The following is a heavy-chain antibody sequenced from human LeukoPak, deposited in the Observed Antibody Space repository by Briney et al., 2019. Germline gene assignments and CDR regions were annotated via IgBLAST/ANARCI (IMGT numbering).Heavy chain of an antibody. V-gene: IGHV1-46*01. D-gene: IGHD2-2*01. CDR1: GYTFTSYY. CDR2: INPSGGST. CDR3: ARESVVVPAAPDY. J-gene: IGHJ4*02. Sequence: ASVNVSSKASGYTFTSYYMHWVRQAPGQGLEWMGIINPSGGSTSYAQKFQGRVTMTRDTSTSTVYMELSSLRSEDTAVYYCARESVVVPAAPDYWGQGTLVTVSS.